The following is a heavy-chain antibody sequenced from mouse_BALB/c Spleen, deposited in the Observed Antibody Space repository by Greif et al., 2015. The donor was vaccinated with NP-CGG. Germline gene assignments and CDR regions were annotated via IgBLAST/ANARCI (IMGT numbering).Heavy chain of an antibody. J-gene: IGHJ2*01. D-gene: IGHD2-14*01. CDR2: ISSGGSYT. Sequence: DVMLVESGGGLVKPGGSLKLSCAASGFTFSSYTMSWVRQTPEKRLEWVATISSGGSYTYYPDSVKGRFTISRDNAKNTLYLQMSRLKSEDTAMYYCTRDDYRYDRDFDYWGQGTTLTVSS. V-gene: IGHV5-6-4*01. CDR1: GFTFSSYT. CDR3: TRDDYRYDRDFDY.